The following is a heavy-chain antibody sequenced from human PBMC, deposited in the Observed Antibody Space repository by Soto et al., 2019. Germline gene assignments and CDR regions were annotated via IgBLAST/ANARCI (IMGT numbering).Heavy chain of an antibody. D-gene: IGHD1-1*01. CDR2: ISDTGGNT. CDR3: VKDPAVVYTWEINLNDEDRFSDHLCLEV. V-gene: IGHV3-64D*09. J-gene: IGHJ6*02. Sequence: DVQLVESGGGLVQPGESLRLSCSASGFTFSNYAMRWVRQAPGKGLEYVADISDTGGNTFYADSVEGRFTIYRDNSKKKLYLRLASLRREDTAFYYFVKDPAVVYTWEINLNDEDRFSDHLCLEVGGQGTTVRVS. CDR1: GFTFSNYA.